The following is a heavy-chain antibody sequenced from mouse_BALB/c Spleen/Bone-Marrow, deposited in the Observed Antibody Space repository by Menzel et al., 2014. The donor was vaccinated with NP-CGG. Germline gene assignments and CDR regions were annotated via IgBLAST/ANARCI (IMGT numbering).Heavy chain of an antibody. J-gene: IGHJ2*01. V-gene: IGHV7-3*02. Sequence: EVKLMESGGGLVQPGGSLRLSCATSGFTFTDYYMSWVRQPPGKALEWLGFIRNKPNGYTTEYSASVKGRFTFSRDNSQSILYLQMNTLRVEDSATYYCTRDMGLLRFDYWGQGTTLTVSS. D-gene: IGHD1-1*01. CDR2: IRNKPNGYTT. CDR3: TRDMGLLRFDY. CDR1: GFTFTDYY.